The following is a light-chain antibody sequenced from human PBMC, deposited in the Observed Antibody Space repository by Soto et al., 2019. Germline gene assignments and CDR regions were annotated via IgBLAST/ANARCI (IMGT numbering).Light chain of an antibody. CDR3: QHYNSYSEA. J-gene: IGKJ1*01. Sequence: DIQMTQSPSTLSGSVGDRVTITCRASQTISSWLAWYQQKPGKAPKLLIYKASTLKSGVPSRSSGSGSGTEFTLTISSLQPDDFATYCCQHYNSYSEAFGQGTKVDIK. CDR2: KAS. V-gene: IGKV1-5*03. CDR1: QTISSW.